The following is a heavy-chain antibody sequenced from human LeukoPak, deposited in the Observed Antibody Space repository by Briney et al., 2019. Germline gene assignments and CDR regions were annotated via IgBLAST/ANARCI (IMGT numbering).Heavy chain of an antibody. Sequence: ASVKVSCKASGYTFTSYGISWVRQAPGQGLEWMGWISAYNGNTNYAQKLQGRVTMTTDTSTSTAYMELRSLRSDDTAVYYCARSCGGTPLYWFDPWGQGTLVTVSS. V-gene: IGHV1-18*01. CDR3: ARSCGGTPLYWFDP. CDR2: ISAYNGNT. CDR1: GYTFTSYG. D-gene: IGHD2-21*01. J-gene: IGHJ5*02.